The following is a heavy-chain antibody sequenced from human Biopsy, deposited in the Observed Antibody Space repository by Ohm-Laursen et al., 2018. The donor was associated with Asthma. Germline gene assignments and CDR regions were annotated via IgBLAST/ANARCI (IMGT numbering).Heavy chain of an antibody. D-gene: IGHD3-3*01. V-gene: IGHV3-7*01. J-gene: IGHJ1*01. CDR3: ARTFHFWSPYHAEHYQL. Sequence: SLRLSCAASGFTFGDYCMCWVRQVPGQGLEWVANIKNDGSEKNHVDSLKGRFTISRDNAKNLLFLQMNSLRAEDTAVYYCARTFHFWSPYHAEHYQLWGQGTLVTVSS. CDR1: GFTFGDYC. CDR2: IKNDGSEK.